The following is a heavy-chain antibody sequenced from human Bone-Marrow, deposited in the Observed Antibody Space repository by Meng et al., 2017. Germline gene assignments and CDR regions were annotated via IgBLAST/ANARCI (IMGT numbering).Heavy chain of an antibody. Sequence: SETLSLTCAVYGGSFSGYYWSWIRQPPGKGLEWIGEINHSGSTNYNPSLKSRVTISVDTSKNQFSLKLSSVTAADTAVYYCARDSLDIVAMRRAFDIWGQGTMVTVSS. CDR3: ARDSLDIVAMRRAFDI. V-gene: IGHV4-34*01. CDR2: INHSGST. D-gene: IGHD5-12*01. CDR1: GGSFSGYY. J-gene: IGHJ3*02.